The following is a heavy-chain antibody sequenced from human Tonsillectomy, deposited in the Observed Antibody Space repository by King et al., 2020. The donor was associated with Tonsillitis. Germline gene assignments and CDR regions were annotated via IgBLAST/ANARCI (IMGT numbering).Heavy chain of an antibody. CDR3: ARDQGYGDYVDAFDI. J-gene: IGHJ3*02. CDR2: ISSSSSYI. V-gene: IGHV3-21*01. D-gene: IGHD4-17*01. Sequence: QLVQSGGGLVKPGGSLRLFCAASGFTFSSYNMNWVRQAPGKGLEWVSSISSSSSYIYYADSVKGRFTISRDNAKNSLYLQMNSLRAEDTAVYYCARDQGYGDYVDAFDIWGQGTMVTVSS. CDR1: GFTFSSYN.